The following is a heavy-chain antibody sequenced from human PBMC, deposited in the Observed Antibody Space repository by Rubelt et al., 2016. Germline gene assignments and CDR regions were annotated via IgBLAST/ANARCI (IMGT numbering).Heavy chain of an antibody. V-gene: IGHV3-7*01. CDR1: GFTFSSYG. CDR3: VCAVRRDPFDI. CDR2: ITHDGSEK. Sequence: VHLVESGGGLVQPGRSLRVSCAASGFTFSSYGMHWVRQAPGKGLEWVANITHDGSEKYYVDSVKGRFTISRDNAKKSMVLQMSSLRADDTAVYDCVCAVRRDPFDIWGQGTMVTVSS. J-gene: IGHJ3*02. D-gene: IGHD3-10*01.